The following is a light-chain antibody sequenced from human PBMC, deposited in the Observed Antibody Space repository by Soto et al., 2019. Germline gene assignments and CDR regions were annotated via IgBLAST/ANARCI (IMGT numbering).Light chain of an antibody. CDR2: LNSDGSH. J-gene: IGLJ3*02. CDR1: SGHSSYA. CDR3: QTWGTGWV. Sequence: QPVLTQSPSASASLGASDKLTCTLSSGHSSYAIAWHQQQPEKGPRYLMKLNSDGSHSKGDGIPDRFSGSSSGAERYLTISSLQSEDEADYYCQTWGTGWVFGGGTKLTVL. V-gene: IGLV4-69*01.